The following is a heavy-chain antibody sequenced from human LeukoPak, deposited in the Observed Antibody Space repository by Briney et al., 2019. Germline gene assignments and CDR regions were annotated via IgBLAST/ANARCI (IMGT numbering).Heavy chain of an antibody. D-gene: IGHD1-14*01. CDR2: IKQDGSEK. CDR1: GFTFSSYA. J-gene: IGHJ4*02. Sequence: GGSLRLSCAASGFTFSSYAMSWVRQAPGKGLEWVANIKQDGSEKYYVDSVKGRFTISRDNAKNSLYLQMNSLRAEDTAVYYCARDRYNWNHHLDYWGQGTLVTVSS. V-gene: IGHV3-7*01. CDR3: ARDRYNWNHHLDY.